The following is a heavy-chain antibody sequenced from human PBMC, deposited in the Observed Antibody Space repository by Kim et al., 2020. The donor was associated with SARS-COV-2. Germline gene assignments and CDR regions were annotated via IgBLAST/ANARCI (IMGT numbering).Heavy chain of an antibody. CDR3: ARGGYSTGYYFHFDY. Sequence: ASVKVSCKASGYTFSYYAIHWVRQAPGQRPESMGWINAGNGNTKYSQTLQGRVTITMDTSASTAYMELRSLRSEDTAIFYCARGGYSTGYYFHFDYWGQG. CDR1: GYTFSYYA. D-gene: IGHD3-22*01. J-gene: IGHJ4*02. CDR2: INAGNGNT. V-gene: IGHV1-3*01.